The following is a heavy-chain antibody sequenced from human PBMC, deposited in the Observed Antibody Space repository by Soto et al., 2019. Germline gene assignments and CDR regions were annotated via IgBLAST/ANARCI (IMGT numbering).Heavy chain of an antibody. CDR2: ISAYNGNT. CDR1: GYTFTSYG. J-gene: IGHJ3*02. D-gene: IGHD3-22*01. CDR3: AGGGGSITMIVVAVSDDAFDI. V-gene: IGHV1-18*04. Sequence: QVQLVQSGAEVKKPGASVKVSCKASGYTFTSYGISWVRQAPGQGLEWMGWISAYNGNTNYAQKLQGRVTMTTDTSASTAYTELGRLGSDGTAVYFWAGGGGSITMIVVAVSDDAFDIWGQGTMVTVSS.